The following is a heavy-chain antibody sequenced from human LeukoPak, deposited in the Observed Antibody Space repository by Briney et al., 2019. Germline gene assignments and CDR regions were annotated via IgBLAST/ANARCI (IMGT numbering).Heavy chain of an antibody. CDR3: ASYLYSSGWENWFDP. CDR1: GFTFSDYY. V-gene: IGHV3-11*01. Sequence: PGGSLRLSCAASGFTFSDYYMSWIRQAPGKGLEWVSYISSSGSTIYYADSVKGRFTISRDNAKNSLYLQMNSLRAEDTAVYYCASYLYSSGWENWFDPWGQGTTVTVSS. CDR2: ISSSGSTI. D-gene: IGHD6-19*01. J-gene: IGHJ5*01.